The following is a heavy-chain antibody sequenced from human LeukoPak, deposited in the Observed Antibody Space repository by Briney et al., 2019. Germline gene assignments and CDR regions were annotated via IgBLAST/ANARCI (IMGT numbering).Heavy chain of an antibody. CDR2: IRSKANSYAT. CDR1: GFTFSGSA. V-gene: IGHV3-73*01. J-gene: IGHJ4*02. D-gene: IGHD3-3*01. CDR3: ARDGNVLRFLEWLSYFDY. Sequence: GGSLRLSCAASGFTFSGSAMHWVRQASGKGLEWVGRIRSKANSYATAYAASVKGRFTISRDDSKNTAYLQMNSLKTEDTAVYYCARDGNVLRFLEWLSYFDYWGQGTLVTVSS.